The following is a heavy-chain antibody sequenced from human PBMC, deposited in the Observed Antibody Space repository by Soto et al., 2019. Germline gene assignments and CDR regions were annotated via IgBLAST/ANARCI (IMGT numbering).Heavy chain of an antibody. V-gene: IGHV3-23*01. D-gene: IGHD2-2*01. CDR1: GFTFSDNA. CDR3: AKSLSTAVNYGLDV. Sequence: EVQLLESGGGLVQPGGSLRLSCGASGFTFSDNAMTWVRQAPGKGLEWVSSISDDGDSTYYADSVKGRFAVSRDNSKNTLFLHIHSLGAEDTAVYYCAKSLSTAVNYGLDVWGQGTSVTVSS. CDR2: ISDDGDST. J-gene: IGHJ6*01.